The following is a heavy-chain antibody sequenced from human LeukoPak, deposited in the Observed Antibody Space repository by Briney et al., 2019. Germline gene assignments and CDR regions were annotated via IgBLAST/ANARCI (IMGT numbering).Heavy chain of an antibody. CDR1: GGSISSYY. CDR2: IYTSGST. CDR3: AGAPAGGSDWLSPFDY. J-gene: IGHJ4*02. V-gene: IGHV4-4*07. Sequence: SETLSLTCTVSGGSISSYYWSWIRQPAGKGLEWIGRIYTSGSTNYNPSLKSRVTMSVDTSKNQFSLKLTSVTAADTAIYYCAGAPAGGSDWLSPFDYWGQGTLVTVSS. D-gene: IGHD3-9*01.